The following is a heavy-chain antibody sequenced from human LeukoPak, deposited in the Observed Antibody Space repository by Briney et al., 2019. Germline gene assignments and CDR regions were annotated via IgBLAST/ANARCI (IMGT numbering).Heavy chain of an antibody. CDR1: CGSISSYY. CDR2: IYYSGST. V-gene: IGHV4-59*12. J-gene: IGHJ6*03. CDR3: ARRRRGSRYYYYYMDV. Sequence: PSETLSLTCTVSCGSISSYYWSWIRQPPGKGLEWIGYIYYSGSTSYKPSLKSRVTISVDTSKNQFSLKLSSVTAADTAVYYCARRRRGSRYYYYYMDVWGKGTTVTVSS. D-gene: IGHD1-1*01.